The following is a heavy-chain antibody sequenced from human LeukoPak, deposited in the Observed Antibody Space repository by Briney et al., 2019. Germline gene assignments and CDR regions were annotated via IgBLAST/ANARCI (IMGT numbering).Heavy chain of an antibody. CDR3: ARDRYGDYGSPDY. Sequence: GGSLRLSCAASGFTFSSYAMHWVRQAPGKGLEWVAVISFDGSNKYYADSVKGRCTISRDKSKNTLYLQMNSLRAEDTAVYYCARDRYGDYGSPDYWGQGTLVTVSS. D-gene: IGHD4-17*01. CDR2: ISFDGSNK. J-gene: IGHJ4*02. CDR1: GFTFSSYA. V-gene: IGHV3-30*01.